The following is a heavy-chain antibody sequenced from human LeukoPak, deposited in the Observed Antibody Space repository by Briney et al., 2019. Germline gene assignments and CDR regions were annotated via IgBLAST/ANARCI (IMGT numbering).Heavy chain of an antibody. CDR1: GFTFGSYA. D-gene: IGHD2-15*01. Sequence: GGSLRLSCAASGFTFGSYAMYWVRQAPGKGLEGVSGIFGSGGSSHYADSVRGRFTISRDNSNNTVYLQIDSLRVEDTAIYYCAKTTTGYSSGRYPAWPIDYWGQGTLVTVSS. CDR3: AKTTTGYSSGRYPAWPIDY. J-gene: IGHJ4*02. V-gene: IGHV3-23*01. CDR2: IFGSGGSS.